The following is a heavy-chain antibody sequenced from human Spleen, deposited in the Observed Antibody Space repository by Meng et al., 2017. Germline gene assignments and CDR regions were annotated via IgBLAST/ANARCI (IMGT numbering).Heavy chain of an antibody. CDR2: ISGYNGDT. Sequence: QVQLVQSGAEGKKPGASVKVSCKASGYSFTHHGITCVRQAPGQGLEWLGWISGYNGDTHYAQKLQGRLTMTRDTSTSTVYMELSSLRSEDTALYYCAREKSPGHFDYWGQGTLVTVSS. CDR1: GYSFTHHG. V-gene: IGHV1-18*01. CDR3: AREKSPGHFDY. J-gene: IGHJ4*02.